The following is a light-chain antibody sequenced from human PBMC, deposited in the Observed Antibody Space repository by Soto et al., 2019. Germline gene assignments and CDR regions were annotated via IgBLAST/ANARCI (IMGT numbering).Light chain of an antibody. V-gene: IGKV1-5*03. CDR1: QSISPW. Sequence: DIQMSQSPSTLSASVGDRVTLTCRASQSISPWLAWYQQKPGKAPKLLIYKASSLEGGVPSRFSGSGSGTEFTLTISSLQPDDFATYYCQQYSSDSRTFGQGTKVETK. CDR3: QQYSSDSRT. CDR2: KAS. J-gene: IGKJ2*02.